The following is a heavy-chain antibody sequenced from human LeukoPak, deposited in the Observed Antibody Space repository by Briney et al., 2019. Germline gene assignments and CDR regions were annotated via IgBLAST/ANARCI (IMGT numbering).Heavy chain of an antibody. V-gene: IGHV4-4*07. Sequence: RXXXSGSTNYNPSLKSRVTMSVDTSKNQFSLKLSSVTAEDTAVYYCARVTTYYDFWSGYYSPPYMDVWGKGTTATVSS. CDR3: ARVTTYYDFWSGYYSPPYMDV. D-gene: IGHD3-3*01. J-gene: IGHJ6*03. CDR2: XXXSGST.